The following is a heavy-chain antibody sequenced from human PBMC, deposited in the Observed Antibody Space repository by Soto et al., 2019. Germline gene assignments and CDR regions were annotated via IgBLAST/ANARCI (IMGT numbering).Heavy chain of an antibody. CDR2: IWYDGSNK. Sequence: GGSLRLSCAASGFTFSSYGMHWVRQAPGKGLEWVAVIWYDGSNKYYADSVKGRFTISRDNSKNTLYLQMNSLRAEDTAVYYCARGPSNYGGGIYYYYYYYMDVWGKGTTVTVSS. CDR1: GFTFSSYG. D-gene: IGHD4-17*01. CDR3: ARGPSNYGGGIYYYYYYYMDV. J-gene: IGHJ6*03. V-gene: IGHV3-33*01.